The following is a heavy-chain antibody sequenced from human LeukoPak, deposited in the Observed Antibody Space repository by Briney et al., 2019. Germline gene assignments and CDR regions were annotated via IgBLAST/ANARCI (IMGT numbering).Heavy chain of an antibody. CDR2: ISAYNGNT. CDR3: ARDPDCSSTRCSESPSDY. Sequence: ASVKVSCKASGYRFTSYGISWVRQAPGHGLEWMAWISAYNGNTNYAQKFQGRVIMTTDTSTSTAYMELRSLRSDDTAVYYCARDPDCSSTRCSESPSDYWGQGTLVTVSS. CDR1: GYRFTSYG. J-gene: IGHJ4*02. D-gene: IGHD2-2*01. V-gene: IGHV1-18*01.